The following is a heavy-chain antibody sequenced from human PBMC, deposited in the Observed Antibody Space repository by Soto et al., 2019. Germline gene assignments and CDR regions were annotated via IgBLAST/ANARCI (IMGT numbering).Heavy chain of an antibody. D-gene: IGHD4-17*01. Sequence: GASVKVSCKASGYTFTSYGISWVRQAPGQGLEWMGWISAYNGNTNYAQKLQGRVTMTTDTSTSTAYMELRSLRSDDTAVYYCARDHGLRPNGEWFDPWGQGTLVTVSS. J-gene: IGHJ5*02. CDR1: GYTFTSYG. CDR2: ISAYNGNT. CDR3: ARDHGLRPNGEWFDP. V-gene: IGHV1-18*01.